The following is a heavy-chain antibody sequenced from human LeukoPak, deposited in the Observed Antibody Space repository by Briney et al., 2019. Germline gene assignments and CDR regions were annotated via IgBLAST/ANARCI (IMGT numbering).Heavy chain of an antibody. V-gene: IGHV3-11*01. CDR2: TTGGDSTI. J-gene: IGHJ3*01. CDR1: GFSFSDHY. CDR3: ARITMVRGSQD. D-gene: IGHD3-10*01. Sequence: GGSLRLSCTASGFSFSDHYMSWIRQAPGKGLEYISYTTGGDSTIYYADSVKGRFTISRDNARNSLYLQMNSLRAEDTAVYYCARITMVRGSQDWGQGTMVTVSS.